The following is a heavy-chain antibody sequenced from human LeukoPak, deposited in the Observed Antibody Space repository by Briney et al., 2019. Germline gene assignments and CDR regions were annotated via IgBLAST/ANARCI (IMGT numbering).Heavy chain of an antibody. CDR1: GFTASSSY. J-gene: IGHJ4*02. CDR3: ARVSF. Sequence: GGSLRLSCVPSGFTASSSYMTWVRQAPGKGLESVSLIYSGGGTFYADSAKGRFTISRDNSKNTLYLQMNSLRPEDTAIYYCARVSFWGQGTLVTVSS. CDR2: IYSGGGT. V-gene: IGHV3-66*01.